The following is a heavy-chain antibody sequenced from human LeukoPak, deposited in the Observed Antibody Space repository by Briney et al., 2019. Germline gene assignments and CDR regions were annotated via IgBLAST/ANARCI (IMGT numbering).Heavy chain of an antibody. CDR2: IKQDGSQK. CDR1: GFPPSTAW. J-gene: IGHJ4*02. V-gene: IGHV3-7*01. CDR3: ARLFRDVTTFDY. D-gene: IGHD1-1*01. Sequence: GGSPLLSCAAAGFPPSTAWMRWGRPAPGGGLEGGASIKQDGSQKYYVDSVKGRFTISRDNVQNSLYLQMNSLRAEDTAVYYCARLFRDVTTFDYWGQGTLVTVSS.